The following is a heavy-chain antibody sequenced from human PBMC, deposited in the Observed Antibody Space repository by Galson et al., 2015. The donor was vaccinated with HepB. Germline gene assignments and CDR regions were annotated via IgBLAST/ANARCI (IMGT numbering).Heavy chain of an antibody. CDR1: GYTFTGYY. Sequence: SVKVSCKASGYTFTGYYMHWVRQAPGQGLEWMGWINPNSGGTNYAQKFQGRVTMTRDTSISTAYMELSRLRSDDTAVYYCAREPELREYGMDVWGQGTTVTVSS. J-gene: IGHJ6*02. CDR2: INPNSGGT. D-gene: IGHD1-7*01. V-gene: IGHV1-2*02. CDR3: AREPELREYGMDV.